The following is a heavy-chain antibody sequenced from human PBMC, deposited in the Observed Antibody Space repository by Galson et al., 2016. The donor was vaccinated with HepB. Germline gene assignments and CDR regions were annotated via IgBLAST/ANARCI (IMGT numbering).Heavy chain of an antibody. CDR3: ARVGHWGSYFDY. Sequence: ETLSLTCTVSGGSISTSSYYWGWIRQPPGKGLEWIGSIYYSGTTYYNPSLKSRVTMSVDTSKSQFSLKLSSVTAADTAVYYCARVGHWGSYFDYWGQGTLVTVSS. V-gene: IGHV4-39*01. CDR2: IYYSGTT. J-gene: IGHJ4*02. CDR1: GGSISTSSYY. D-gene: IGHD7-27*01.